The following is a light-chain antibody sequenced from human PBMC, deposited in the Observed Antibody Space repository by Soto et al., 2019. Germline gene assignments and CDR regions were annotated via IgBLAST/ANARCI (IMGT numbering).Light chain of an antibody. CDR3: CSFTDITGVVV. CDR1: SSDVGGYDY. J-gene: IGLJ2*01. CDR2: DVA. Sequence: QAVVTQPASVSGSPGQSITISCIGTSSDVGGYDYVSWYQQHPGKAPKLMIYDVANRPSGISDRFSGSKSGNTASLTISGLQAEDEADYYCCSFTDITGVVVFGGGTKLTVL. V-gene: IGLV2-14*03.